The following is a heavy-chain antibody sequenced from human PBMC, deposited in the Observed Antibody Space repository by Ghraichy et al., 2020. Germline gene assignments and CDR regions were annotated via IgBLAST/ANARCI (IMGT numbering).Heavy chain of an antibody. V-gene: IGHV3-53*01. CDR3: ARDINGDYSFDY. Sequence: GESLNISCAASGFAVSSNYMSWVRQAPGKGLEWVSVIYSGGNTYYADSVKGRFTISRDSSKNTLFLQMNSLRAEDTAVYYCARDINGDYSFDYWGQGTLVTVSS. J-gene: IGHJ4*02. D-gene: IGHD4-17*01. CDR1: GFAVSSNY. CDR2: IYSGGNT.